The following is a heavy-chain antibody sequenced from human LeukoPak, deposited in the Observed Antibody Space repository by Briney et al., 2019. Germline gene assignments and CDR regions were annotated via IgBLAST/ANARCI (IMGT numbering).Heavy chain of an antibody. CDR3: ARDNSVGDSAWRFDP. J-gene: IGHJ5*02. CDR1: GYTFTSYY. D-gene: IGHD5-12*01. CDR2: INPSGDNT. Sequence: ASVKVSCKASGYTFTSYYMHWVRQAPGQGPEWMGIINPSGDNTWYAQKFQGRVTMTRDMATSTDYMEVSSLRSEDTAVYYCARDNSVGDSAWRFDPWGQGTLVTVSS. V-gene: IGHV1-46*01.